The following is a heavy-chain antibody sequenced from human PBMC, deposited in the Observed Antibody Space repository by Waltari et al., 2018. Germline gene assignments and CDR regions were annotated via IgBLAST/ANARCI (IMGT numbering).Heavy chain of an antibody. CDR3: ATVKSSWSYYFDN. V-gene: IGHV1-24*01. D-gene: IGHD6-13*01. CDR2: CDPEDGET. J-gene: IGHJ4*02. CDR1: GYTLIELS. Sequence: QVQLVQSGAEVKKPGASVKVSCKVSGYTLIELSMHWVRQAPGKGLEWMGGCDPEDGETIYAPKFQGRVTMTEDTSTDTTYMELSSLRSDDTAVYYCATVKSSWSYYFDNWGQGTLVTVSS.